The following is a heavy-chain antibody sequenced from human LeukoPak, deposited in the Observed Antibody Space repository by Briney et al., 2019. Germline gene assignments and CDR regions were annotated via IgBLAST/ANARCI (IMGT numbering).Heavy chain of an antibody. CDR2: IYTRGST. CDR3: ATDGMVRGPDAWFDS. J-gene: IGHJ5*01. V-gene: IGHV4-4*07. CDR1: GFTFSIYG. Sequence: PGGSLRLSCAASGFTFSIYGMSWIRQPAGKGLEWIGRIYTRGSTNYNPSLKSRVTISVDTSKNQFSLNLTSVTAADTAVYYCATDGMVRGPDAWFDSWGQGTLVTVSS. D-gene: IGHD3-10*01.